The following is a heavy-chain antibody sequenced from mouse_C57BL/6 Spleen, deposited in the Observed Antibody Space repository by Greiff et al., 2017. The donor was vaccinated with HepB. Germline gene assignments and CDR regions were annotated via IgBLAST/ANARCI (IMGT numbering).Heavy chain of an antibody. CDR3: TNGGTPWFAY. CDR2: IDPENGDT. V-gene: IGHV14-4*01. CDR1: GFNIKDDY. Sequence: EVQLQQSGAELVRPGASVKLSCTASGFNIKDDYMHWVKQRPEQGLEWIGWIDPENGDTEYASKFQGKATITADTSSNTAYLQLSGLTSEDTAVYYCTNGGTPWFAYWGQGTLVTVSA. D-gene: IGHD2-14*01. J-gene: IGHJ3*01.